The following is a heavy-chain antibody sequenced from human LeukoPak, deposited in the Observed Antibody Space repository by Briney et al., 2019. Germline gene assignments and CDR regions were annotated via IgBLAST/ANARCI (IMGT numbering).Heavy chain of an antibody. CDR1: GYSFTSYW. V-gene: IGHV5-51*01. CDR3: ARFLGEGYDYVWGSYRQKFYLDY. Sequence: GGSLKISFKGSGYSFTSYWIGWVRPIPGKGREWMGIIYPCDSDTRYSPSFQGQVTISADQSISNSYLPWSSLKASDTAMYYCARFLGEGYDYVWGSYRQKFYLDYWGQGTLVTVSS. CDR2: IYPCDSDT. D-gene: IGHD3-16*02. J-gene: IGHJ4*02.